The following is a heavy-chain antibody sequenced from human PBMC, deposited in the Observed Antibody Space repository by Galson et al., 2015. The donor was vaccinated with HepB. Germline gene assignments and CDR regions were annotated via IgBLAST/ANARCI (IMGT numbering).Heavy chain of an antibody. CDR3: ARRISLVRGIITNPDYYYGMDV. Sequence: SLRLSCAASEFTFSSYWMNWVRQAPGKGLEWVANINPDGSEKYYVASLKGRFTISRDNAKNSLYLQMDSLRAADTAVYYCARRISLVRGIITNPDYYYGMDVWGQGTTVTVAS. V-gene: IGHV3-7*03. CDR2: INPDGSEK. D-gene: IGHD3-10*01. CDR1: EFTFSSYW. J-gene: IGHJ6*02.